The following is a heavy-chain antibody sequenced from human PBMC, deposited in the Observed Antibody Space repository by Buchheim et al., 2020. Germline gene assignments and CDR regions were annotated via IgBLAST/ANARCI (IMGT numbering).Heavy chain of an antibody. CDR3: ARAQVGSWPYYFDY. D-gene: IGHD6-13*01. CDR1: GFTFSSYS. CDR2: ISSSSSYI. V-gene: IGHV3-21*01. J-gene: IGHJ4*02. Sequence: EVQLVESGGGLVKPGGSLRLSCAASGFTFSSYSMNWVRQAPGKGLEWVSSISSSSSYIYYADSVKGRFTISREKAKNSLYLQMNSLRAEDTAVYYCARAQVGSWPYYFDYWGQGTL.